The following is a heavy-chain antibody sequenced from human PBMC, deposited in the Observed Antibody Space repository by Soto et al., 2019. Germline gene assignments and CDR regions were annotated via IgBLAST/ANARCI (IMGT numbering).Heavy chain of an antibody. J-gene: IGHJ4*02. CDR1: GGSFSGYY. Sequence: SETLSLTCAVYGGSFSGYYWTWIRQPPGTGLEWIGEINHSGSTNYNPSLKSRVTISVDTSKKQFSLKLTSVTAADTAVYYCARDKITGLFDYWGQGTLVTVAS. CDR3: ARDKITGLFDY. D-gene: IGHD2-8*02. CDR2: INHSGST. V-gene: IGHV4-34*01.